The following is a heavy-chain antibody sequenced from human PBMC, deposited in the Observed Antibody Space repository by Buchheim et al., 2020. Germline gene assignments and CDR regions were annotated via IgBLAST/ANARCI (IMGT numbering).Heavy chain of an antibody. CDR3: ARGTEWELPYFDY. CDR2: ISYSGST. V-gene: IGHV4-4*02. D-gene: IGHD1-26*01. J-gene: IGHJ4*02. CDR1: GGSISSNDW. Sequence: QVQLQESGPGLVKPSGTLSLTCAVSGGSISSNDWWSWVRQPPGKGLEWIGEISYSGSTPYNPSLKSRVTISVDTPKNQFPLKLSSVTAADTAVYYCARGTEWELPYFDYWGQGTL.